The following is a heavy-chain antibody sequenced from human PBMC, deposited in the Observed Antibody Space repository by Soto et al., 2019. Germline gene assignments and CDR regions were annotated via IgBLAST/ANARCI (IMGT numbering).Heavy chain of an antibody. CDR2: IIPIFGTA. V-gene: IGHV1-69*12. CDR3: ARGDIPAAGRYYYYGMDV. D-gene: IGHD6-13*01. CDR1: GGTFSSYA. J-gene: IGHJ6*02. Sequence: QVQLVQSGAEVKKPGSSVKVSCKASGGTFSSYAISWVRQAPGQGLEWMGGIIPIFGTANYAQKFQGRVRFTADESTSTAYMELSSLRSEDTAVYYCARGDIPAAGRYYYYGMDVWGLGTTVTVSS.